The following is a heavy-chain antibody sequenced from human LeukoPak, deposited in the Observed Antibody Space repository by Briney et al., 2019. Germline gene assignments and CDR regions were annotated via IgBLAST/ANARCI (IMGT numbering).Heavy chain of an antibody. J-gene: IGHJ6*02. V-gene: IGHV3-23*01. D-gene: IGHD3-10*01. CDR1: GFTFSNYA. Sequence: GGSLRLSCAASGFTFSNYAMNWVRQAPGKGLEWVSAISGSGGSTYYADSVKGRFTISRDNSKNTLYLQMNSLRAEDTAVYYCAKVGSGSYSGMDVWGQGTTVTVSS. CDR3: AKVGSGSYSGMDV. CDR2: ISGSGGST.